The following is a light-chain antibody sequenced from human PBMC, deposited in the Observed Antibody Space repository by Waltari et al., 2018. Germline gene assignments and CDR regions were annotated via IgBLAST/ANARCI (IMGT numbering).Light chain of an antibody. CDR3: QHYVRLPAT. Sequence: EIVLTQSPGTLSLSPGERATLSCRVSQTFGKYLAWYQQKPGQAPRLLIYDASIRASGIPDRFSGSGSGTDFSLTISTLEPEDFAVYYCQHYVRLPATFGQGTKVEIK. CDR1: QTFGKY. J-gene: IGKJ1*01. V-gene: IGKV3-20*01. CDR2: DAS.